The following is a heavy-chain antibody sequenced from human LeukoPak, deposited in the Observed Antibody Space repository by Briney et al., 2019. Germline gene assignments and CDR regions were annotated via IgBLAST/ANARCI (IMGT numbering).Heavy chain of an antibody. Sequence: GGSLRLSCAASGFTLSTYWMYWVRQAPGKGLVWVSRIDSDRDSPSYADSVKGRFTISRDNAKNTLYLQMNSLRAEDTAVYYCARGGRYYDSSGYSDYWGQGTLVTVSS. V-gene: IGHV3-74*01. CDR1: GFTLSTYW. CDR3: ARGGRYYDSSGYSDY. CDR2: IDSDRDSP. D-gene: IGHD3-22*01. J-gene: IGHJ4*02.